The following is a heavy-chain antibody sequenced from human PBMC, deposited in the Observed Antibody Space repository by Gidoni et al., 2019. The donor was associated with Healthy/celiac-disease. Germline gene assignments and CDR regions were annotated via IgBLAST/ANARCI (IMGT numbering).Heavy chain of an antibody. CDR2: IYYSGST. D-gene: IGHD3-9*01. CDR3: ARDPLRYFDWPA. V-gene: IGHV4-30-4*01. CDR1: GGSISSGDYY. Sequence: QVQLQESGPGLVKPSQTLSLTCPVPGGSISSGDYYWSCIRQPPGKGLEWIGYIYYSGSTYYNPSLKSRVTISVDTSKNQFSLKLSSVTAADTAVYYCARDPLRYFDWPAWGQGTLVTVSS. J-gene: IGHJ5*02.